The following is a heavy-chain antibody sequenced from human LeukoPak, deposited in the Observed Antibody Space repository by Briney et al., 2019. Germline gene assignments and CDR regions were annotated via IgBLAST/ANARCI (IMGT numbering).Heavy chain of an antibody. J-gene: IGHJ4*02. Sequence: SETLSLTCTVSGGSISSSSYYWGWIRQPPGKGLEWIGSIYYSGSTYYNPSLKSRVTISVDTSKNQFSLKLSSVTAADTAVYYCARGNPSAYDILTGYYLDPYYFDYRGQGTLVTVSS. V-gene: IGHV4-39*07. CDR1: GGSISSSSYY. CDR3: ARGNPSAYDILTGYYLDPYYFDY. D-gene: IGHD3-9*01. CDR2: IYYSGST.